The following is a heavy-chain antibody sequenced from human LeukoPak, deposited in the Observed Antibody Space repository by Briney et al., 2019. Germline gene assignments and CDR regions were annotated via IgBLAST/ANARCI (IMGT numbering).Heavy chain of an antibody. J-gene: IGHJ4*02. Sequence: GESLKISCKGSGYSFTNSWIAWVRQMPGRGLEWMGIVFPGDSDTRYSPSFQGQVTISADKSISTAYLQWSSLKASDTAMYYCARSDIAAAGTNDYWGQGTLVTVSS. D-gene: IGHD6-13*01. V-gene: IGHV5-51*01. CDR3: ARSDIAAAGTNDY. CDR1: GYSFTNSW. CDR2: VFPGDSDT.